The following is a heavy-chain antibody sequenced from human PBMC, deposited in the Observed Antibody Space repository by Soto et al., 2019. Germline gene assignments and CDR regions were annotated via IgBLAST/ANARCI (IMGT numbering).Heavy chain of an antibody. V-gene: IGHV3-33*01. CDR3: ARGNHDYVWGSYRPPLYYFDY. Sequence: GGSLRLSCAASGFTFSSYGMHWVRQAPGKGLEWVAVIWYDGSNKYYADSVKGRFTISRDNSKNTLYLQMNSLRAEDTAVYYCARGNHDYVWGSYRPPLYYFDYWGQGTLVTVSS. J-gene: IGHJ4*02. D-gene: IGHD3-16*02. CDR1: GFTFSSYG. CDR2: IWYDGSNK.